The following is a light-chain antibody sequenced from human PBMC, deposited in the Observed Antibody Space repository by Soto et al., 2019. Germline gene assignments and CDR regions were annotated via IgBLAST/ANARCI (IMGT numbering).Light chain of an antibody. CDR1: QSVNTY. Sequence: EIVLTQSPPTLSLSPGERATVSCRTSQSVNTYLAWYQQKPGQAPSLLIYGASNRAPGIPDRFSASGSGTDFTLTISSRQPEDFAVYYCQQRSATWTFGQGTRVEI. CDR3: QQRSATWT. J-gene: IGKJ1*01. CDR2: GAS. V-gene: IGKV3-11*01.